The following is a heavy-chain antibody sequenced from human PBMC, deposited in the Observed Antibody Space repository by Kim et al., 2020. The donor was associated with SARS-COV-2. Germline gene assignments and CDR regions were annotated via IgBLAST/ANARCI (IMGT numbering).Heavy chain of an antibody. CDR3: ARTLNDESRRTFDI. D-gene: IGHD1-1*01. J-gene: IGHJ3*02. CDR1: GYSISSGYH. V-gene: IGHV4-38-2*02. CDR2: IYSSGVT. Sequence: SETLSLTCTVSGYSISSGYHWGWIRQPPGMGLEWIGSIYSSGVTYYNSSLKSRVTISVDTSKNQFSLRLYSVTAVDTALYYCARTLNDESRRTFDIWGQGTMVTVSS.